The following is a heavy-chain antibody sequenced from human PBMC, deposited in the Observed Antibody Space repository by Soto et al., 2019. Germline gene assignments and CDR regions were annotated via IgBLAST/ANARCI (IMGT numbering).Heavy chain of an antibody. CDR3: ARRGSGSYYDY. CDR2: ISGSGDST. D-gene: IGHD1-26*01. Sequence: EVQLLESGGGLVQPGGSLRLSCAASGFTFSSYAMRWVRQAPGKGLEWVSAISGSGDSTYYADSVKGRFTISRDNSKNTLYRQMNSLRAEDTAKYYGARRGSGSYYDYWGQGTLVTVSS. V-gene: IGHV3-23*01. J-gene: IGHJ4*02. CDR1: GFTFSSYA.